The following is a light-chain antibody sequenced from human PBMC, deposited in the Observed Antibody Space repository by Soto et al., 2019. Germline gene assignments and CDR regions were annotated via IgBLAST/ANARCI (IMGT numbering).Light chain of an antibody. CDR3: QQYDILPIT. CDR1: QSISNNH. V-gene: IGKV3-20*01. Sequence: EIVLTQSPGTLSLSPGERVTLSCRTSQSISNNHLAWYQQKPGQAPRLLIHGTSNRATGIPDRFSGSGSGTDFTLTFSRLEPEDFATYYCQQYDILPITFGGGTKVEIK. CDR2: GTS. J-gene: IGKJ4*01.